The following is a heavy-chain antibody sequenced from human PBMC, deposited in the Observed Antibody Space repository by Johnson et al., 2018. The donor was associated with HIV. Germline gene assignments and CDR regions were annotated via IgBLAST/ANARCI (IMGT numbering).Heavy chain of an antibody. J-gene: IGHJ3*02. D-gene: IGHD6-19*01. CDR2: ISWDGGST. V-gene: IGHV3-23*04. CDR1: GLSVNRDF. CDR3: AKVSGWPRGAFDI. Sequence: VQLVESGGGLIQPGGSLRLSCAVSGLSVNRDFMTWVRQAPGKGLDWVSLISWDGGSTYYADSVKGRFTISRDNSKNTLFLQMSSLRADDTAIYYCAKVSGWPRGAFDIWGQGTMVTVSS.